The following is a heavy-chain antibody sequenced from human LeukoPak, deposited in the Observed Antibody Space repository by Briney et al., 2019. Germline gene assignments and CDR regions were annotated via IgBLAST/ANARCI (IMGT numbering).Heavy chain of an antibody. Sequence: SETLSLTCGVEYRALSGYYWTWIRQPPGKGLEWIGEIHHSGGSNYNASLKSRVTISLDTSKNQFSLKLTSMTAADTATYFCARGGGLRRSWLDLWGQGTLVTVSS. V-gene: IGHV4-34*01. CDR1: YRALSGYY. CDR2: IHHSGGS. J-gene: IGHJ5*02. CDR3: ARGGGLRRSWLDL. D-gene: IGHD3-10*01.